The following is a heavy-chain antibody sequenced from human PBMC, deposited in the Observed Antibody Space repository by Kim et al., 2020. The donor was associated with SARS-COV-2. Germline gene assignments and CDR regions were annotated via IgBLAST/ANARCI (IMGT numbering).Heavy chain of an antibody. CDR1: GYTFTSYY. CDR3: ARAPPPDYGDYVFDY. D-gene: IGHD4-17*01. V-gene: IGHV1-46*01. Sequence: ASVKVSCKASGYTFTSYYMHWVRQAPGQGLEWMGIINPSGGSTSYAQKFQGRVTMTRDTSTSTAYMELSSLRSEDTAVYYCARAPPPDYGDYVFDYWGQGTLVTVSS. CDR2: INPSGGST. J-gene: IGHJ4*02.